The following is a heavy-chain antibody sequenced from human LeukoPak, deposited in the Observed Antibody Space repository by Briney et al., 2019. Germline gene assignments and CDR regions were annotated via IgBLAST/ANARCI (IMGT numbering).Heavy chain of an antibody. Sequence: PSETLSLTCTVSGASISNYYWTWIRRPPGKGLEWIGYIYSSGSTNYNPSLKSRVTMSVDTSKNQFSLNLSSVTPADTAVYYCARSGTAAGRRDYWGQGTLVTVSS. CDR3: ARSGTAAGRRDY. J-gene: IGHJ4*02. V-gene: IGHV4-59*01. CDR2: IYSSGST. D-gene: IGHD6-13*01. CDR1: GASISNYY.